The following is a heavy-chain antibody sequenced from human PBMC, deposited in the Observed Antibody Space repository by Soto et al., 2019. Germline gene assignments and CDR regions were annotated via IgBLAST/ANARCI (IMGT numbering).Heavy chain of an antibody. J-gene: IGHJ4*02. V-gene: IGHV4-30-4*01. Sequence: SETLSLTCTVSGGSISSGDYYWSWIRQPPGKGLEWIGYIYYSGSTYYNPSLKSRVTISVDTSKNQSSLKLSSVTAADTAVYYCARGIAAAGTYSVFDYWGQGTLVTVSS. D-gene: IGHD6-13*01. CDR3: ARGIAAAGTYSVFDY. CDR1: GGSISSGDYY. CDR2: IYYSGST.